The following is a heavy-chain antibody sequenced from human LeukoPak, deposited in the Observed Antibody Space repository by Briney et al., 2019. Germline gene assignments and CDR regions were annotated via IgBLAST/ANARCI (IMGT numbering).Heavy chain of an antibody. CDR1: GGSIRSSTDY. D-gene: IGHD3-10*01. Sequence: PSETLSLTCTVSGGSIRSSTDYWGWIRQPPGKELEWIGSIYYSGSTYYNPSLKSRVTISVDTSKNQFSLKLSSVTAADTAVYYCARLKTYYYGSGSYHRGGWFDPWGQGTLVTVSS. J-gene: IGHJ5*02. CDR2: IYYSGST. CDR3: ARLKTYYYGSGSYHRGGWFDP. V-gene: IGHV4-39*07.